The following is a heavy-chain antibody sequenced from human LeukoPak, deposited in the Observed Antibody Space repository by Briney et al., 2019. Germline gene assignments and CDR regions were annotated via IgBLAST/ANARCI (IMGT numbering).Heavy chain of an antibody. D-gene: IGHD2-21*01. CDR2: IYYSGST. V-gene: IGHV4-59*01. J-gene: IGHJ6*02. CDR1: GGSISSYY. Sequence: SETLSLTCTVSGGSISSYYWSWIRQPPGKGLEWIGYIYYSGSTNYNPSLKSRVTISVDTSKNQFSLKLSSVTAADTAVYYCAREGIPPNGMEVWGQGTTVTVSS. CDR3: AREGIPPNGMEV.